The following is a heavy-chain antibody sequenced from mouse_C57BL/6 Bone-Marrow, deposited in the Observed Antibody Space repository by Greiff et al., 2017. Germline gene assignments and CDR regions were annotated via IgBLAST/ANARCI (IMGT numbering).Heavy chain of an antibody. CDR2: IYPGDGDT. CDR1: GYAFSSSW. V-gene: IGHV1-82*01. D-gene: IGHD1-1*01. CDR3: ASTVVATGYWYFDV. J-gene: IGHJ1*03. Sequence: VQLQQSGPELVKPGASVKISCKASGYAFSSSWMNWVKQRPGKGLEWIGRIYPGDGDTNYNGKFKGKATLTADNSSSTAYMQLSSLTSEDSAVXFCASTVVATGYWYFDVWGTGTTVTVSS.